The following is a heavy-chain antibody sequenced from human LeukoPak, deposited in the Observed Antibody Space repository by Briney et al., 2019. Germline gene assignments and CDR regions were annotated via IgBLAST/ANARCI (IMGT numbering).Heavy chain of an antibody. J-gene: IGHJ4*02. V-gene: IGHV3-11*01. CDR1: GFSFKDTY. CDR3: ARTVLVRGLLGNGDYFDS. D-gene: IGHD3-10*01. CDR2: ISRSGSKV. Sequence: PGGSLRLSCAASGFSFKDTYMSWIRQAPGKGLEWVSYISRSGSKVYYTESVEGRFTISRDNAENSLYLQMDSLRVEDTAVYYCARTVLVRGLLGNGDYFDSWGQGTLVTVSS.